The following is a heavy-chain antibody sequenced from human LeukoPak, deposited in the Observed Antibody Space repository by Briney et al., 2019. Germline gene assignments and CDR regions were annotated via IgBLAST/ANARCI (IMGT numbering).Heavy chain of an antibody. CDR1: RDSVSSDSTA. J-gene: IGHJ4*02. D-gene: IGHD6-6*01. V-gene: IGHV6-1*01. CDR2: TYYGSKWYN. CDR3: ARGKAARGFDS. Sequence: SQTLSLTCAISRDSVSSDSTAWNWIRQSPSGGLEWLGRTYYGSKWYNDYAVSVKSRATVTPDTSKNQFSLHLSSVTPEDTAMYYCARGKAARGFDSWGQGTLVTVSS.